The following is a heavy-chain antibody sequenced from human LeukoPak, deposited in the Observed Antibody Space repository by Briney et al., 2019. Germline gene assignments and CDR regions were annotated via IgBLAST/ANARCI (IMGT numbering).Heavy chain of an antibody. J-gene: IGHJ5*02. Sequence: ASVKVSCKASGYTFSSYGITWVRQAPGQGLEWMGLISTYNGNTNYAQNLQGRVTMTTDTSTSTAYMELRSLRSDDTAVYYCAGISGSYYADWFDGWGQGTLVTVSS. CDR1: GYTFSSYG. CDR3: AGISGSYYADWFDG. V-gene: IGHV1-18*01. CDR2: ISTYNGNT. D-gene: IGHD1-26*01.